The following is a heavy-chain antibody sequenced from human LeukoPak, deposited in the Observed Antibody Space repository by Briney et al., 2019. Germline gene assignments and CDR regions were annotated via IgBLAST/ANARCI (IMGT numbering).Heavy chain of an antibody. Sequence: ASVKVSCKASGYTFTSYGISWVRQAPGQGLEWMGWINPNSGGTNYAQKFQGRVTMTRDTSISTAYMELSRLRSDDTAVYYCARGGRAAARQVDYWGQGTLVTVSS. CDR1: GYTFTSYG. CDR2: INPNSGGT. CDR3: ARGGRAAARQVDY. D-gene: IGHD6-13*01. J-gene: IGHJ4*02. V-gene: IGHV1-2*02.